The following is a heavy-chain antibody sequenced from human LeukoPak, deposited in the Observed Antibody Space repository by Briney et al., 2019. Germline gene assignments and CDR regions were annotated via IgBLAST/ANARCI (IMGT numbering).Heavy chain of an antibody. CDR1: GGSFSGYY. V-gene: IGHV4-34*01. D-gene: IGHD5-18*01. J-gene: IGHJ4*02. CDR3: AGRRYSYGYY. Sequence: SETLSLTCAVYGGSFSGYYWSWIRQPPGKGLEWIGEINHSGSTNYNPSLKSRLTISVDTSKNQFSLKLSSVTAADTAVYYCAGRRYSYGYYWGQGTLVTVSS. CDR2: INHSGST.